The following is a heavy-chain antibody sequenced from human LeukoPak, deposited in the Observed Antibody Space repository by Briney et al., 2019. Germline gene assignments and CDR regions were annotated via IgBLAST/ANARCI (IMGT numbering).Heavy chain of an antibody. V-gene: IGHV1-2*02. CDR2: INPKSGGR. J-gene: IGHJ5*02. Sequence: ASVKVSCKASGYTFTGYYMHWVRQASGQGLEWMGWINPKSGGRNYGQKFQGRVTMTRDTSISTAYMEVSRLRSDDTAMYYCAREGSGSYYLWFDPWGQGTLVTVSS. D-gene: IGHD1-26*01. CDR1: GYTFTGYY. CDR3: AREGSGSYYLWFDP.